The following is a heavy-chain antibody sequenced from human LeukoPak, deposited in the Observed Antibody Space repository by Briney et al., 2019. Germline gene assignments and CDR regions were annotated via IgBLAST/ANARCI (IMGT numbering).Heavy chain of an antibody. CDR3: ARGSYDSSGYLAGYFDY. Sequence: SQTLSLTCAVSGGSISSGGYSWSWIRQPPGKGLEWIGYIYHSGSTYYNPSLKSRVTISVDRSKNQFSLKPSSVTAADTAVYYCARGSYDSSGYLAGYFDYWGQGTLVTVSS. J-gene: IGHJ4*02. V-gene: IGHV4-30-2*01. CDR2: IYHSGST. D-gene: IGHD3-22*01. CDR1: GGSISSGGYS.